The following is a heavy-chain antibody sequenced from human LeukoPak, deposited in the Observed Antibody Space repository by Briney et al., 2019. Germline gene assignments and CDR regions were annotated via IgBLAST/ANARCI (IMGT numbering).Heavy chain of an antibody. V-gene: IGHV3-23*01. CDR3: AREVWFGDFIQDTFDY. CDR1: GFTFSSYA. CDR2: ISGSGGST. D-gene: IGHD3-10*01. Sequence: PGGSLRLSCAASGFTFSSYAMSWVRQAPGKGLEWVSAISGSGGSTYYADSVKGRFTISRDNSKNTLYLQMNSLRAEDTAVYYCAREVWFGDFIQDTFDYWGQGTLVTVSS. J-gene: IGHJ4*02.